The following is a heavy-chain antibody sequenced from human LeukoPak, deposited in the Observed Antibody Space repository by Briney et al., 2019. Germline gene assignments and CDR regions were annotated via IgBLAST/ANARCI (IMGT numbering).Heavy chain of an antibody. J-gene: IGHJ5*02. V-gene: IGHV4-38-2*02. CDR2: IYHSGST. Sequence: PSETLSLTCTVSGYSISSGYYWGWIRQPPGKGLEWIGSIYHSGSTYYNPSLKSRVTIPVDTSKNQFSLKLSSVTAADTAVYYCARPSYYYDSSGYYYDLWGQGTLVTVSS. D-gene: IGHD3-22*01. CDR1: GYSISSGYY. CDR3: ARPSYYYDSSGYYYDL.